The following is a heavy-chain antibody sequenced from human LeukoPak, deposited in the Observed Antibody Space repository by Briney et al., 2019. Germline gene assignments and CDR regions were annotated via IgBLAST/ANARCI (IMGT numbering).Heavy chain of an antibody. J-gene: IGHJ3*02. CDR1: GYTFTSYY. V-gene: IGHV1-46*01. D-gene: IGHD3-10*01. Sequence: ASVKVSCKASGYTFTSYYMHWVRQAPGQGLEWMGIINPSGGSTSYAQKFQGRVTITADKSTSTAYMELSSLRSEDTAVYYCARSLQTNSVQILWFGEVAFDIWGQGTMVTVSS. CDR3: ARSLQTNSVQILWFGEVAFDI. CDR2: INPSGGST.